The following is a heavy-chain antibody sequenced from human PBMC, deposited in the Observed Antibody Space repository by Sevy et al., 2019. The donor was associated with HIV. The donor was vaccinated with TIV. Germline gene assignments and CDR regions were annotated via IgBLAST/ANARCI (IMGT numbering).Heavy chain of an antibody. CDR3: AKGVYSSSWYGGGDY. D-gene: IGHD6-13*01. CDR1: GFTFSSYA. Sequence: GGSLRLSCAASGFTFSSYAMSWVRQAPGKGLEWASVISGSGGSTYYASSVKGRFTISRDNSKNTLYLQMSSLRVEDTAVYYCAKGVYSSSWYGGGDYWGQGILVTVSS. V-gene: IGHV3-23*01. CDR2: ISGSGGST. J-gene: IGHJ4*02.